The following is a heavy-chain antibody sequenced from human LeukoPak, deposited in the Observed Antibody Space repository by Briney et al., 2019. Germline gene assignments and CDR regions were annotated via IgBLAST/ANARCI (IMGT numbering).Heavy chain of an antibody. Sequence: PGGSLRLSCAASGFTFSSYGMSWVRQAPGKGLEWVSAISGSGGSTYYADSVKGRFTISRDNSKNTLYLQMNSLRAEDTAVYYCAKGPTRIQLWLSYYYMDVWGKGTTVTISS. CDR1: GFTFSSYG. CDR3: AKGPTRIQLWLSYYYMDV. CDR2: ISGSGGST. D-gene: IGHD5-18*01. V-gene: IGHV3-23*01. J-gene: IGHJ6*03.